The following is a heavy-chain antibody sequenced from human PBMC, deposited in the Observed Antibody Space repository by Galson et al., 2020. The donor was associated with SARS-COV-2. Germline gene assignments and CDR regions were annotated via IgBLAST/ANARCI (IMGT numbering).Heavy chain of an antibody. CDR2: ISGSGDST. J-gene: IGHJ5*02. D-gene: IGHD2-2*01. CDR3: ARYSGYCSSTSCSRWFDP. Sequence: TGGSLRLSCAASGFTFSSYAMTWVRQGPGKGLDWVSTISGSGDSTHYADSVKGRFTISRDNSKNTLYLQMNNLRAEDTAVYYCARYSGYCSSTSCSRWFDPWGQGTLVTVSS. CDR1: GFTFSSYA. V-gene: IGHV3-23*01.